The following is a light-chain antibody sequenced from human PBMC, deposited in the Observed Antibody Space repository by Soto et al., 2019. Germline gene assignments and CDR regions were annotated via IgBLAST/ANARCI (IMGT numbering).Light chain of an antibody. CDR3: HQRQSWPRT. CDR1: QSGSSY. V-gene: IGKV3-11*01. CDR2: DAS. Sequence: TQAQATLSMSPGDRATLAWRASQSGSSYLAWYQQKPGQAPRLLIYDASNKATGIPARFSASGSGTDFTLTISDVQPEDFALYYCHQRQSWPRTFGQGTKVDIK. J-gene: IGKJ1*01.